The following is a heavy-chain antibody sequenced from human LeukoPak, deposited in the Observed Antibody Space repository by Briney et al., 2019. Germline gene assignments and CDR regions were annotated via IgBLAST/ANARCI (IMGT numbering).Heavy chain of an antibody. Sequence: GGSLRLSCAASGFTFSSYAMTWVRQAPGKGLEWVSAISGSGGSTYYADSVKGRFTISRDNSKNTLYLQMNSLRAEDTAVYYCASPRTSSSWSYFDYWGQGTLVTVSS. CDR3: ASPRTSSSWSYFDY. CDR1: GFTFSSYA. CDR2: ISGSGGST. V-gene: IGHV3-23*01. D-gene: IGHD6-13*01. J-gene: IGHJ4*02.